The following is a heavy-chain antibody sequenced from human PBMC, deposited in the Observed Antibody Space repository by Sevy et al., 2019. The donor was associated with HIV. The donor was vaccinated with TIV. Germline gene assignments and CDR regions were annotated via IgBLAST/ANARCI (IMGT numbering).Heavy chain of an antibody. CDR1: GFTFSSYA. CDR3: KGYGSGSYYNEGL. V-gene: IGHV3-23*01. D-gene: IGHD3-10*01. Sequence: GGSLGLSCAASGFTFSSYAMSWVRQAPGKGLEWVSAISGSGGSTYYADSVKGRFTISRDNSKNMVYLQMNSLRAEDTAVYYCKGYGSGSYYNEGLWGQGTLVTVSS. CDR2: ISGSGGST. J-gene: IGHJ4*02.